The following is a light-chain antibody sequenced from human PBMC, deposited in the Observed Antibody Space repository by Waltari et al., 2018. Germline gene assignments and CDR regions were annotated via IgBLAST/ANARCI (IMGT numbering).Light chain of an antibody. V-gene: IGLV4-69*01. CDR1: SGHSSYA. J-gene: IGLJ2*01. CDR2: LNSDGSH. Sequence: QLVLTQSPSAPASLGASVKLTCTLSSGHSSYAIAWHQQQPEKGPRYLMKLNSDGSHSKGDGIPDCFSGSSSGAERYLTISSLQSEDEADYYCQTWGTGIRVFGGGTKLSVL. CDR3: QTWGTGIRV.